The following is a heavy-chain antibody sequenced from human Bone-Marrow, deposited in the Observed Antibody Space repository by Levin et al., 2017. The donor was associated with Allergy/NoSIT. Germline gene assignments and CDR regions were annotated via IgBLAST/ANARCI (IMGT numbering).Heavy chain of an antibody. V-gene: IGHV1-3*01. J-gene: IGHJ3*02. CDR3: ARGRAYPWDAFDI. CDR1: GYTFTSYA. CDR2: INAGNGNT. Sequence: NTGGSLRLSCKASGYTFTSYAMHWVRQAPGQRLEWMGWINAGNGNTKYSQKFQGRVTITRDTSASTAYMELSSLRSEDTAVYYCARGRAYPWDAFDIWGQGTMVTVSS.